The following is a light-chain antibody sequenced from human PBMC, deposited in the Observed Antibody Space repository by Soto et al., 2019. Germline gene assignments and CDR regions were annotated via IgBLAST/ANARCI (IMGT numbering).Light chain of an antibody. CDR3: QQLNTYPFT. J-gene: IGKJ4*01. CDR2: AAS. V-gene: IGKV1-9*01. CDR1: QGISSY. Sequence: DIQLTQSPSFLSASIEDRVTITCRASQGISSYLAWYQQKPGKAPKLLIYAASTLQSGVPSRFRGSESGTVFTLTIISLHFYVFANCYHQQLNTYPFTCGGDTELEIK.